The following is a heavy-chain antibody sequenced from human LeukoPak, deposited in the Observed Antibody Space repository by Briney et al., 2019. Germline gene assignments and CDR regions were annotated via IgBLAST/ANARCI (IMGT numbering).Heavy chain of an antibody. J-gene: IGHJ4*02. CDR1: GFTFSSYT. D-gene: IGHD2-2*01. V-gene: IGHV3-21*01. Sequence: GGSLRLSCAASGFTFSSYTMNWVSQAPGKGLEWVSSISSSSSYIYYAGSVKGRFTISRDNAKNSLSLQMNSLRAEDTAVYYCARGVPALDYWGQGTLVTVSS. CDR2: ISSSSSYI. CDR3: ARGVPALDY.